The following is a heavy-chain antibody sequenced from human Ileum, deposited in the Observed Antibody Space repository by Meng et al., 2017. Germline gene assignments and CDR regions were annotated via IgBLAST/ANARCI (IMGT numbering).Heavy chain of an antibody. V-gene: IGHV4-34*01. Sequence: QVQLKQWGAGLLKPSATLALTCAVYGGSFSGYYWSWIRQPPGKGLEWIGEIDHSGGTNYNPSLKNRVTISVDTSNNRFSLKLSSVKAADTALYFCARRVGATPYAYNWLDPWGQGTLVTVSS. CDR3: ARRVGATPYAYNWLDP. J-gene: IGHJ5*02. D-gene: IGHD1-26*01. CDR1: GGSFSGYY. CDR2: IDHSGGT.